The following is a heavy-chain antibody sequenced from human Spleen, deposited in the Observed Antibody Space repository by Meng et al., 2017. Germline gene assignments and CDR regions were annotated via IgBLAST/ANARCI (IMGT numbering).Heavy chain of an antibody. CDR2: IRSKVYGGTT. J-gene: IGHJ4*02. V-gene: IGHV3-49*04. D-gene: IGHD3/OR15-3a*01. CDR1: GFTFDDYA. Sequence: GESLKISCAASGFTFDDYAMHWVRQAPGKGLEWVGFIRSKVYGGTTEYAASVKGRFTISRDDSKTIAYLQMNSLKTEDTAVYYCTRDGHHFDYWGQGTLVTVSS. CDR3: TRDGHHFDY.